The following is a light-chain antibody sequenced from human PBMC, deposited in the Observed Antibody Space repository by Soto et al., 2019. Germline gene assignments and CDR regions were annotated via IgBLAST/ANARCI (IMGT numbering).Light chain of an antibody. Sequence: DIQMTQSPSSLSASVGDRVTITCRTSQSISSYLNWYQQKPGKAPKLLIYAASSLQSGVPSRFSGSGSGTAFTLTISSLQPEDFETYYCQRSYSTPSTFGQGTKLEIK. CDR2: AAS. CDR1: QSISSY. V-gene: IGKV1-39*01. J-gene: IGKJ2*01. CDR3: QRSYSTPST.